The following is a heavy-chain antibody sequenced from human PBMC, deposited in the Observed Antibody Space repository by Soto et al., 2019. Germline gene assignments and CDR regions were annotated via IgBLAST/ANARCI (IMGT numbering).Heavy chain of an antibody. CDR1: GDSVSGNSAA. CDR3: AREFPSYESSDGHFDY. J-gene: IGHJ4*02. V-gene: IGHV6-1*01. Sequence: TLSLTCAISGDSVSGNSAAWNWIRQSPSRGLEWLGRTYYRSKWYNDYAVSVKSRITVTPDTSKNQFSLHLNSVTPDDTAVYYCAREFPSYESSDGHFDYSGQGALVTVSS. D-gene: IGHD3-22*01. CDR2: TYYRSKWYN.